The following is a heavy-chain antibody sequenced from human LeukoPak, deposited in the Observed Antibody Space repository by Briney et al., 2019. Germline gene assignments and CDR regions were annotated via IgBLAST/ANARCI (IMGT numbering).Heavy chain of an antibody. D-gene: IGHD4-23*01. V-gene: IGHV3-20*04. CDR1: GFTFDDYG. J-gene: IGHJ3*02. CDR2: INWNGGTT. CDR3: ARGFAELRWYRPNAFDI. Sequence: GGSLRLSCAASGFTFDDYGMTWVRQAPGKGLEWVSGINWNGGTTGYADSVKGRFTISRDNAKNSLYLQMNSLRAEDTAVYYCARGFAELRWYRPNAFDIWGQGTMVTVSS.